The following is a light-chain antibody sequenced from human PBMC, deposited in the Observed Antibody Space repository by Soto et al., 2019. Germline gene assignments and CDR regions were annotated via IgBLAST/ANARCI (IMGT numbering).Light chain of an antibody. CDR1: QSVSSY. J-gene: IGKJ1*01. Sequence: EIVLTQSPATLSLSPGERATLSCRASQSVSSYLAWYQQKPGQAPRLLIYDATNRATGIPARFSGSGSGTDFTLTISSLEPEDGAVYYCQQRGNWPTFGQGTKVEIK. V-gene: IGKV3-11*01. CDR3: QQRGNWPT. CDR2: DAT.